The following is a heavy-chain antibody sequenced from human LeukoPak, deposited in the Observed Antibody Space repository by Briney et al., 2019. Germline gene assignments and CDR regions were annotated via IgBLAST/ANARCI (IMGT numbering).Heavy chain of an antibody. V-gene: IGHV1-18*01. D-gene: IGHD6-13*01. CDR2: ISAYNGNT. J-gene: IGHJ5*02. CDR1: GYTFTSYG. CDR3: ARGLRAAGEFDP. Sequence: ASVKVSCKTSGYTFTSYGISWVRQAPGQGLEWMGWISAYNGNTNYAQKLQGRVTMTTDTSTSTAYMELRSLRSEDTAVYYCARGLRAAGEFDPWGQGTLVTVSS.